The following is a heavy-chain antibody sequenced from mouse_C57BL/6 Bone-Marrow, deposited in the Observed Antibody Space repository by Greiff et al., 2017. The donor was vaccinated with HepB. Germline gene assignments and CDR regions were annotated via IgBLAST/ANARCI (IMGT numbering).Heavy chain of an antibody. V-gene: IGHV1-76*01. D-gene: IGHD1-1*01. Sequence: QVQLQQSGAELVRPGASVKLSCKASGYTFTDYYINWVKQRPGQGLEWIARIYPGSGNTYYNEKFKGKATLTAEKSSSTAYMQLSSLTSEDSAVYFCARGDLCITTVVANFDDWGQGTTLTVSS. CDR2: IYPGSGNT. CDR1: GYTFTDYY. J-gene: IGHJ2*01. CDR3: ARGDLCITTVVANFDD.